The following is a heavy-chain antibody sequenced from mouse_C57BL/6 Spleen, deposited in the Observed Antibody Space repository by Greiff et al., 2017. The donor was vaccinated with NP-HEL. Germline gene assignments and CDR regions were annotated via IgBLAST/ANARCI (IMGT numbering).Heavy chain of an antibody. Sequence: EVQLQQSGPVLVKPGASVKMSCKASGYTFTDYYMNWVKQSHGKSLEWIGVINPYNGGTSYNQKFKGKATLTVDKSSSTAYMELNSLTSEDSAVYYWARRVVAYYYAMDYWGQGTSVTVSS. CDR3: ARRVVAYYYAMDY. CDR1: GYTFTDYY. CDR2: INPYNGGT. D-gene: IGHD1-1*01. J-gene: IGHJ4*01. V-gene: IGHV1-19*01.